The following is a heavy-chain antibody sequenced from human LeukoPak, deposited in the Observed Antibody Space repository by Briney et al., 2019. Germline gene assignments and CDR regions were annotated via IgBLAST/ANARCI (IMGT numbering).Heavy chain of an antibody. CDR2: INHSGST. CDR3: ARRRITMVRGVFPFDY. V-gene: IGHV4-34*01. Sequence: SETLSLTCAVYGGSFSGYYWSWIRQPPGKGLEWIGEINHSGSTNYNLSLKSRVTISVDTSKNQFSLKLSSVTAADTAVYYCARRRITMVRGVFPFDYWGQGTLVTVSS. CDR1: GGSFSGYY. J-gene: IGHJ4*02. D-gene: IGHD3-10*01.